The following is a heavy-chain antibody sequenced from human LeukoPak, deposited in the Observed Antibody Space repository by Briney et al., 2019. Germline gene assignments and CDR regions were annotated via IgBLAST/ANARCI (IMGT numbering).Heavy chain of an antibody. CDR1: GFTFTNAW. Sequence: PGGSLRLSCAASGFTFTNAWVTWVRQAPGKGLEWVAVISYDGSNKYYADSVKGRFTISRDNSKNTLYLQMNSLRAEDTAVYYCAREVCDWGQGTLVTVSS. CDR2: ISYDGSNK. D-gene: IGHD1-20*01. V-gene: IGHV3-30-3*01. CDR3: AREVCD. J-gene: IGHJ4*02.